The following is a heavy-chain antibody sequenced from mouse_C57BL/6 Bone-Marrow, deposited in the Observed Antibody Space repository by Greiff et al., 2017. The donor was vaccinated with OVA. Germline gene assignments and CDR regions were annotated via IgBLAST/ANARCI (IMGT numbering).Heavy chain of an antibody. D-gene: IGHD1-1*01. Sequence: EVKLMESGPGLVKPSQSLSLTCSVTGYSITSGYYWNWIRQFPGNKLEWMGYISYDGSNNYNPSLKNRISITRDTSKNQFFLKLNSVTTEDTATYYCARGGGYYGSFFDYWGQGTTLTVSS. J-gene: IGHJ2*01. V-gene: IGHV3-6*01. CDR1: GYSITSGYY. CDR3: ARGGGYYGSFFDY. CDR2: ISYDGSN.